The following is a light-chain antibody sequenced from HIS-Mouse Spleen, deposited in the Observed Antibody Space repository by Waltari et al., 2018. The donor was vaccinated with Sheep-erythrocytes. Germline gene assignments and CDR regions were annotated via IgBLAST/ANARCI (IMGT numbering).Light chain of an antibody. CDR3: YSTDSSGNHYV. Sequence: SYELTQPPSVSVSPGQTARITCSGDALPTQSAAWYQQKSGQAPVLVIYEDSKRPSGIPERFSGSSSGTMATLTISGAQVEDEADYYCYSTDSSGNHYVFGTGTKVTVL. CDR1: ALPTQS. J-gene: IGLJ1*01. V-gene: IGLV3-10*01. CDR2: EDS.